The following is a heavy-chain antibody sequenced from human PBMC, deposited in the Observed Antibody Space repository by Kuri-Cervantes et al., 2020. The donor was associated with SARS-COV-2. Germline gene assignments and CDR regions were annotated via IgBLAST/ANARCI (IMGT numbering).Heavy chain of an antibody. Sequence: VKVSCKASGYIFTSHNMHWVRQAPGQGLEWMGMLNPSGGSRINTQKFQGRLTMTRDTPTSTVYMELSSLRSDDTAVYYCAREYYYGSGRYYGAFDHWGQGTPVTVS. D-gene: IGHD3-10*01. CDR1: GYIFTSHN. CDR2: LNPSGGSR. CDR3: AREYYYGSGRYYGAFDH. V-gene: IGHV1-46*01. J-gene: IGHJ4*02.